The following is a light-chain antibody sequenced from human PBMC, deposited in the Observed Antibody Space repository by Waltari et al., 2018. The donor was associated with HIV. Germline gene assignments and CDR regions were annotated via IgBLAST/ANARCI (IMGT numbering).Light chain of an antibody. V-gene: IGKV1-39*01. J-gene: IGKJ2*01. CDR1: QSISNY. Sequence: DIQMTQSPSSLSASVGDRVTIPCRASQSISNYLNWSQRKPGKAPNLLIYGASSLQGGVPSRFSGGGSGTDFTLIISSLQPEDFATYYCQQTYDSPRYTFGQGTKLEIK. CDR3: QQTYDSPRYT. CDR2: GAS.